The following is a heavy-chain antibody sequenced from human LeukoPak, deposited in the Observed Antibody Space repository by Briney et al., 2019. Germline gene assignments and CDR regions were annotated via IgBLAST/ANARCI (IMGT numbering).Heavy chain of an antibody. D-gene: IGHD4/OR15-4a*01. Sequence: APVKVSCKASGYTFTGYYMHWVRQAPGQGLEWMGWINPNSGGTNYAQKFQGRVTMTRDTSISTAYMELSRLRSDDTAVYYCARSAKREAYYFDYWGQGTLVTVSS. CDR3: ARSAKREAYYFDY. CDR2: INPNSGGT. CDR1: GYTFTGYY. J-gene: IGHJ4*02. V-gene: IGHV1-2*02.